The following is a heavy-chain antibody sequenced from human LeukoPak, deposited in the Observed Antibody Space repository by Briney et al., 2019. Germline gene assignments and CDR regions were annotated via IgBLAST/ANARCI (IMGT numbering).Heavy chain of an antibody. V-gene: IGHV3-43D*03. J-gene: IGHJ6*03. CDR1: GFIFDDYA. D-gene: IGHD5-24*01. CDR2: IAWDGADT. CDR3: AKTAVRRDGYNYFFYYLDA. Sequence: WGSLRLSCAASGFIFDDYAMQWVRQVPGKGLEWLPLIAWDGADTHYADSVRGRFTISRDNTKNSLYLQMNSLRVEDTAFYYCAKTAVRRDGYNYFFYYLDAWGKGTMVTVSS.